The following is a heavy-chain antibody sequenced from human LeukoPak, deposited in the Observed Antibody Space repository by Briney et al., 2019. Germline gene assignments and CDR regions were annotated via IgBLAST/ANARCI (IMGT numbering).Heavy chain of an antibody. CDR2: ISSSSSYI. Sequence: GGSLRLSCAASGFTFSSYSMNWVRQAPGKGLEWVSSISSSSSYIYYADSVKGRFTISRDNAKNSLYLQMNSLRAEDTAVYYCARDVRGAVPYFDYWGQGTLVTVSS. J-gene: IGHJ4*02. CDR3: ARDVRGAVPYFDY. V-gene: IGHV3-21*01. D-gene: IGHD6-6*01. CDR1: GFTFSSYS.